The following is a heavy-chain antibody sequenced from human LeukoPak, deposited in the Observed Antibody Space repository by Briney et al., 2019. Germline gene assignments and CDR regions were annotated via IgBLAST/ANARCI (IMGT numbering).Heavy chain of an antibody. V-gene: IGHV3-48*04. CDR1: GLTFSSFS. CDR3: ARISSILHYYGSGTFYSD. J-gene: IGHJ4*02. D-gene: IGHD3-10*01. CDR2: ISSSSNSV. Sequence: DPGGSLRLSCTVSGLTFSSFSLNWVRQAPGKGLEWISYISSSSNSVYYADSVKGRFTVSRDNAQNALYLQMDSLRAEDTAVYYCARISSILHYYGSGTFYSDWGQGTLVTVSS.